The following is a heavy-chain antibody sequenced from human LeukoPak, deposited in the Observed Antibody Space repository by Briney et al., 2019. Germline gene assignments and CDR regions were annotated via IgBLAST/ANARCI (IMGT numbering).Heavy chain of an antibody. D-gene: IGHD4-17*01. CDR1: GGSISSYY. V-gene: IGHV4-59*08. CDR3: ARRTSDYGDYDRGVSFFDY. Sequence: SETLSLTCTVSGGSISSYYWSWIRQPPGKGLEWIGYIYYSGSTNCNPSLKSRVTISVDTSKNQFSLKLSSVTAADTAVYYCARRTSDYGDYDRGVSFFDYWGQGTLVTVSS. J-gene: IGHJ4*02. CDR2: IYYSGST.